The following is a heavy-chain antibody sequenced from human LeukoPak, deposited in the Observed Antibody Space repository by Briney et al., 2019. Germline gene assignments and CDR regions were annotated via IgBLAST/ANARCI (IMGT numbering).Heavy chain of an antibody. D-gene: IGHD6-19*01. CDR1: GFTFSSYG. J-gene: IGHJ4*02. CDR3: AKVRGPGEVSGWYYFDS. V-gene: IGHV3-30*18. CDR2: ISYDGSNR. Sequence: PGGSLRLSCVASGFTFSSYGMHWVCQAPGKGLEWEAFISYDGSNRYYVDSVKGRFTISRDNSKNTLYLQMNSLRPEDTAVYYCAKVRGPGEVSGWYYFDSWGQGTLVTVSS.